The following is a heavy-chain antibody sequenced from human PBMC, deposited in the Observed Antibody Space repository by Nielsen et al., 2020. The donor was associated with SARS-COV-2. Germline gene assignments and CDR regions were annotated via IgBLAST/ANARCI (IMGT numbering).Heavy chain of an antibody. CDR3: TRRVAGGTMDV. CDR1: GFTFSNFA. V-gene: IGHV3-23*01. D-gene: IGHD6-19*01. CDR2: TGVSGGGT. Sequence: GESLKISCAASGFTFSNFAMNWVRQAPGKGLEWVSTTGVSGGGTYYADSLKGRFTISRDNSKNTLYLQMNSLGADDTAIYYCTRRVAGGTMDVWGQGTTVAVSS. J-gene: IGHJ6*02.